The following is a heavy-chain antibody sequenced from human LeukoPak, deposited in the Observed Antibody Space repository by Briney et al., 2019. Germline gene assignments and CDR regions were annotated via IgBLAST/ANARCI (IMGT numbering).Heavy chain of an antibody. CDR3: AREGDGYNQGFDY. CDR1: GFTVSSNY. CDR2: IYSGGST. V-gene: IGHV3-66*02. D-gene: IGHD5-24*01. J-gene: IGHJ4*02. Sequence: PGGSLRLSRAASGFTVSSNYMSWVRQAPGKGLEWVSVIYSGGSTYYADSVKGRFTISRDNSKNTLYLQMNSLRAEDTAVYYCAREGDGYNQGFDYWGQGTLVTVSS.